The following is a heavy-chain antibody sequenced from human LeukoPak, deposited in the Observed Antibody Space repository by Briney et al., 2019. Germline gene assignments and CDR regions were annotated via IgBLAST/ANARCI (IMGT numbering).Heavy chain of an antibody. CDR1: GGTFSSYA. J-gene: IGHJ4*02. V-gene: IGHV1-8*02. D-gene: IGHD3-10*01. Sequence: ASVKVSCKASGGTFSSYAISWVRQAPGQGLEWMGWMNPNSGNTGYAQKFQGRVTMTRNTSISTAYMELSSLRSEDTAVYYCARGRALWFGENYFDYWGQGTLVTVSS. CDR2: MNPNSGNT. CDR3: ARGRALWFGENYFDY.